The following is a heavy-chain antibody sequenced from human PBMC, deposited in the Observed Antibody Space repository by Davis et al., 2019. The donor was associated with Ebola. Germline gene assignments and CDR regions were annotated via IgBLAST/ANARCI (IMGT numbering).Heavy chain of an antibody. Sequence: SVKVSCKSPGGTFTGYAISWVRQAPGQGLEWMGGIIPVFGTANYAQKLQGRVTITADESTNTAYIELRSLRSEDTAVYYCARGPSCTDKGCYRSWFGPWGQGTLVTVSS. V-gene: IGHV1-69*13. CDR1: GGTFTGYA. J-gene: IGHJ5*02. CDR2: IIPVFGTA. CDR3: ARGPSCTDKGCYRSWFGP. D-gene: IGHD2-8*02.